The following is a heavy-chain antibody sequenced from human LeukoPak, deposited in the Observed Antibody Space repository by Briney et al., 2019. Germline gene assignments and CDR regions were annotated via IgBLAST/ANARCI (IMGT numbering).Heavy chain of an antibody. CDR2: IKQDGSEK. CDR1: GFTFSSYW. V-gene: IGHV3-7*01. J-gene: IGHJ3*02. Sequence: PGGSPRPSCAASGFTFSSYWMSWVRQAPGKGLEWVANIKQDGSEKYYVDSVKGRFTISRDNAKNSLYLQMNSLRAEDTAVYYCARNLYMVDDAFDIWGQGTMVTVSS. D-gene: IGHD3-10*01. CDR3: ARNLYMVDDAFDI.